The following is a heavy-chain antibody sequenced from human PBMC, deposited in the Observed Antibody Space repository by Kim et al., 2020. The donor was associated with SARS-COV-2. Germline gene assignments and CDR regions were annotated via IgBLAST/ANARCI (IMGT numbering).Heavy chain of an antibody. J-gene: IGHJ6*02. Sequence: SETLSLTCAVYGGSFSGYFWSWIRQPPGKGLEWIGEINHSGITKYNPSLKSRVTIRVDTSKNYLSLKLSSVTAADTAVYYCARGKVRSTVAAGTGHYYYYGMDVWGQGTTVTVSS. V-gene: IGHV4-34*01. D-gene: IGHD6-13*01. CDR2: INHSGIT. CDR3: ARGKVRSTVAAGTGHYYYYGMDV. CDR1: GGSFSGYF.